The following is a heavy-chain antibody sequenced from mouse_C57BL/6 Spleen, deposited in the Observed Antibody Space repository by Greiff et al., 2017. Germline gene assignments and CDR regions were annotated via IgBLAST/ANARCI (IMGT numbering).Heavy chain of an antibody. CDR1: GFTFSDYY. V-gene: IGHV5-16*01. D-gene: IGHD2-14*01. J-gene: IGHJ2*01. CDR3: ARRGTGCLDY. Sequence: EVQLMESEGGLVQPGSSMKLSCTASGFTFSDYYMAWVRQVPEQGLEWVANINYDGSSAYYPDTFKSRFIISRDNATNSLYLQMSSLKSEDTATYYCARRGTGCLDYWGQGTTLTVSS. CDR2: INYDGSSA.